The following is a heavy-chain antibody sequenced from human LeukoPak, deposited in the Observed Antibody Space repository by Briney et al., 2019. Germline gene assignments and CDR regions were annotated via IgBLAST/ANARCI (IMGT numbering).Heavy chain of an antibody. D-gene: IGHD3-22*01. CDR1: GFTLSCLN. CDR3: AKGLEVIADSSGYDY. V-gene: IGHV3-21*01. CDR2: ISTSSSYI. J-gene: IGHJ4*02. Sequence: PWGALRISCAGSGFTLSCLNMKWGPPAPGEGLEWGSSISTSSSYIYYADSVKGRFTISRDNAKNSLYLQMNRLRAEDTAVYYCAKGLEVIADSSGYDYWGQGTLVTVSS.